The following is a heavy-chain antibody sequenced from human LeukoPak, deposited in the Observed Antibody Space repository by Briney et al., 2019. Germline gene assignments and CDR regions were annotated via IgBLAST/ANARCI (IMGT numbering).Heavy chain of an antibody. CDR3: ARGYGDNSGALDI. Sequence: GGSLRLSCAASGFTFSSYGMHWVRQAPGEGLEWVAVIWYDGRKKYYADSVKGRFTISRDNSKNTLYLQMNSLRAEDTALYYCARGYGDNSGALDIWGQGTMVTVSS. J-gene: IGHJ3*02. CDR2: IWYDGRKK. D-gene: IGHD4-23*01. V-gene: IGHV3-33*01. CDR1: GFTFSSYG.